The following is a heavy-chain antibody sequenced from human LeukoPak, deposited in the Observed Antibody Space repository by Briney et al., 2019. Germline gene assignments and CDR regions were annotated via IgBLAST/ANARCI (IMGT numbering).Heavy chain of an antibody. CDR2: IYYGGNT. CDR1: GGSISSSNYY. D-gene: IGHD4-17*01. CDR3: ARSTTVTAGYFDY. Sequence: SETLSLTCSVSGGSISSSNYYWAWICQAPEKGLDWIGGIYYGGNTYYSPSLKSRLTISVDTSKNQFSLKLTSVTAAETALYYCARSTTVTAGYFDYWGQGILVTVSS. V-gene: IGHV4-39*07. J-gene: IGHJ4*01.